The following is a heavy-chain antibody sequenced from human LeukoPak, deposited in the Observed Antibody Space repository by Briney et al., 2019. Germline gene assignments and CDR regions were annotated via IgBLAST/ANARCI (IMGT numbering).Heavy chain of an antibody. D-gene: IGHD1-26*01. CDR2: IYSGGST. Sequence: GGSLRLSCAASEFTISSNYMSWVRQAPGKGLEWVSVIYSGGSTYYADPVKGRFTISRDNSKNTLYLQMNSLRAEDTAVYYCARDGSHTGSFPDYWGHGTLVTVSS. CDR1: EFTISSNY. CDR3: ARDGSHTGSFPDY. V-gene: IGHV3-53*01. J-gene: IGHJ4*01.